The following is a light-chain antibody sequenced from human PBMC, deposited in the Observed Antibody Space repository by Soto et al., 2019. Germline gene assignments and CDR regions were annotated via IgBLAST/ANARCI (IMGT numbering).Light chain of an antibody. V-gene: IGLV1-44*01. CDR2: SNN. J-gene: IGLJ2*01. CDR1: SSNIGSNT. Sequence: QSALTQPPSASGTPGQRVSISCSGSSSNIGSNTVNWYQQLPGPAPKLLIYSNNQRPSGVPDRFSGSKSGTSASLAISGLQSEDEADYYCAAWDDSLNGVVFGGGTKVTVL. CDR3: AAWDDSLNGVV.